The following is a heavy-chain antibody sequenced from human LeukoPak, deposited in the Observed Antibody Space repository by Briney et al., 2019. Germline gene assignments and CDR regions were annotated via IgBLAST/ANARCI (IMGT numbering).Heavy chain of an antibody. CDR3: ANEKGGGDYYYYMDV. V-gene: IGHV1-18*01. CDR2: ISAYNGNT. Sequence: VASVKVSCKASGYTFTSYGISWVRQAPGQGLEWMGWISAYNGNTNYAQKLQGRVTMTTDTSTSTAYMELRSLRSDDTAVYYCANEKGGGDYYYYMDVWGKGTTVTVSS. J-gene: IGHJ6*03. CDR1: GYTFTSYG.